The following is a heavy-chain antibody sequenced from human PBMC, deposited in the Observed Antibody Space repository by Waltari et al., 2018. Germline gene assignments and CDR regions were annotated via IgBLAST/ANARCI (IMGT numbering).Heavy chain of an antibody. D-gene: IGHD2-2*01. V-gene: IGHV4-34*01. Sequence: QVQLQQWGAGLLKPSETLSLTCAVYGGSFSGYYWSWIRKPPGKGLEWIGEINHSGSTNYNPSLKSRVTISVDTSKNQFSLKLSSGTAADTAVYYCARGGGDIVVVPAALRYYYYGMDVWGQGTTVTVSS. CDR1: GGSFSGYY. J-gene: IGHJ6*02. CDR2: INHSGST. CDR3: ARGGGDIVVVPAALRYYYYGMDV.